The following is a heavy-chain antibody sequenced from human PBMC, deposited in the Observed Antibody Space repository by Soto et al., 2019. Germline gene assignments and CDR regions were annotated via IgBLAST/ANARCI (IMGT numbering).Heavy chain of an antibody. CDR2: IRRKANSYTT. V-gene: IGHV3-72*01. D-gene: IGHD6-19*01. CDR3: AMLGGWSGGSSGMDV. J-gene: IGHJ6*02. CDR1: GLIFSDYH. Sequence: EVQLVESGGGLVQPGGSLRLSSAASGLIFSDYHMDWVRRAPGKGLEWVGRIRRKANSYTTEYAASVKGRFTISRDDSKNSLYLQMNSLKSEDTAVYYCAMLGGWSGGSSGMDVWGQGTTVTVSS.